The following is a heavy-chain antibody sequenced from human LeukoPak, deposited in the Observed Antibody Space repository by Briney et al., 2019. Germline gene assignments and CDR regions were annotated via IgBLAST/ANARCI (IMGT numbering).Heavy chain of an antibody. CDR3: AREAYDSGSFRTDYYYMDV. D-gene: IGHD3-10*01. CDR2: ISGSGGST. Sequence: LAGGSLRLSCAASGFTFSSYAMSWVRQAPGKGLEWVSAISGSGGSTYYADSVKGRFTISRDNSKNTLYLQMNSLRAEDTAVYYCAREAYDSGSFRTDYYYMDVWGKGTTVTISS. CDR1: GFTFSSYA. V-gene: IGHV3-23*01. J-gene: IGHJ6*03.